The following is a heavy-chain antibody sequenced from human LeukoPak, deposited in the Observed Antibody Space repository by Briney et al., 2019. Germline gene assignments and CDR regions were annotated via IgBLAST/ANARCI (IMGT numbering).Heavy chain of an antibody. J-gene: IGHJ3*02. CDR2: INPNSGGT. V-gene: IGHV1-2*04. Sequence: ASVKVSCKASGYTFTGYYMHWVRQAPGQGLEWMGWINPNSGGTNYAQKFQGWVTMTRDTSISTAYMELSRLRSDDTAVYYCARGGIYSSSWYGFTDAFDIWGQGTMVTVSS. CDR3: ARGGIYSSSWYGFTDAFDI. D-gene: IGHD6-13*01. CDR1: GYTFTGYY.